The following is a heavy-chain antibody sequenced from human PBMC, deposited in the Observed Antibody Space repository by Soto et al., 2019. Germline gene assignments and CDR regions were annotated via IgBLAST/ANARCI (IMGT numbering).Heavy chain of an antibody. CDR2: ISAYNGNT. D-gene: IGHD3-22*01. CDR3: ERESGYYDSSGYYYVGYYYYGMDV. CDR1: GYTFTSYG. Sequence: ASVKVSCKASGYTFTSYGINWVRQPPGQGLEWMGWISAYNGNTNNAQKLQGRVTMTTDTSTSTAYMELRSLRSDDTAVYYCERESGYYDSSGYYYVGYYYYGMDVWGQGTTVTVSS. V-gene: IGHV1-18*01. J-gene: IGHJ6*02.